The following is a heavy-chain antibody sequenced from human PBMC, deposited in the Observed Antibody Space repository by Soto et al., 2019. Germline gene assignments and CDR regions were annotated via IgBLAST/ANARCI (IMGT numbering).Heavy chain of an antibody. CDR1: GFTFSSYG. CDR2: IWYDGSNK. D-gene: IGHD2-2*01. Sequence: PGGSLRLSCAASGFTFSSYGMHWVRQAPGKGLEWVAVIWYDGSNKYYADSVKGRFTISRDNSKNTLYLQMNSLRAEDTAVYYCARDVSDIVVVPAAMIYYYYYMDVWGKGTTVTVSS. J-gene: IGHJ6*03. V-gene: IGHV3-33*01. CDR3: ARDVSDIVVVPAAMIYYYYYMDV.